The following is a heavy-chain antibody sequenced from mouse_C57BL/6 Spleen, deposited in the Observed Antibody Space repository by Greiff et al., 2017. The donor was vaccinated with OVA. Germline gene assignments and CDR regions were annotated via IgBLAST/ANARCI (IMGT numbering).Heavy chain of an antibody. J-gene: IGHJ1*03. V-gene: IGHV1-52*01. CDR1: GYTFTSSW. D-gene: IGHD2-1*01. CDR2: IDPSDSDT. Sequence: QVQLQQPGAELVRPGSSVKLSCKASGYTFTSSWMPWVKQRPIQGLEWIGDIDPSDSDTHYNHKFKGKATLTVDKSSSTAYMQLSSLTAEDSAVYYCARSGNPSTPYFDVWGTGTTVTVSS. CDR3: ARSGNPSTPYFDV.